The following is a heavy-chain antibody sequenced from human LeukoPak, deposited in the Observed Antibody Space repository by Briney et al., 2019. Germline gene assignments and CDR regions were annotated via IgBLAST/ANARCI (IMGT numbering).Heavy chain of an antibody. D-gene: IGHD2-15*01. CDR3: ARAGRKSRGVDIVRKKETGYYYYMDV. Sequence: GGSLRLSCAAPEFSFITYWMSWVRQAPGKGLEWVANIKQDGSEKYYVDSVKGRFTISRDNAKNSLYLQMNSLRAEDTAVYYCARAGRKSRGVDIVRKKETGYYYYMDVWGKGTTVTVSS. CDR2: IKQDGSEK. V-gene: IGHV3-7*01. CDR1: EFSFITYW. J-gene: IGHJ6*03.